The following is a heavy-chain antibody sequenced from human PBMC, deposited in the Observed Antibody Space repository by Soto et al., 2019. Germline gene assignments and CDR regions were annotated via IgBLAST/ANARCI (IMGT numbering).Heavy chain of an antibody. J-gene: IGHJ4*02. D-gene: IGHD3-10*01. CDR3: ARDRILGSESCDN. V-gene: IGHV3-74*01. Sequence: GGSLRLSCAASGFTISTYWMHWVRQAPGKGLVWVSRIKTDGSETHYADSVKGRFTISRDNAKNTLYLQMNSLRAEDTAVYYCARDRILGSESCDNWGQGTLVTVSS. CDR1: GFTISTYW. CDR2: IKTDGSET.